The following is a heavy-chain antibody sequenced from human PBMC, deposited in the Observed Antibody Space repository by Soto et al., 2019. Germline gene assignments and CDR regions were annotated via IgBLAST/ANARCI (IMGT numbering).Heavy chain of an antibody. J-gene: IGHJ4*01. V-gene: IGHV6-1*01. CDR1: GDSVSSNSAG. CDR2: TYYRSKWYY. CDR3: ARGEQYSGRIFDY. Sequence: TLSLTCAITGDSVSSNSAGWSWVRESPSRGLEWLGRTYYRSKWYYEYAVSVRGRITINPDTSKNQYSLQLNSVTPEDTAVYFCARGEQYSGRIFDYWGQGTLVTVSS. D-gene: IGHD1-26*01.